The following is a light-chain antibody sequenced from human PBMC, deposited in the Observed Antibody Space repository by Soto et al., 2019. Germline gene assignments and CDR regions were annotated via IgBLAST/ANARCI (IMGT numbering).Light chain of an antibody. J-gene: IGKJ3*01. CDR1: QGIKND. Sequence: SHLAPSPSSLASAVRDRGPIPCRASQGIKNDLGWYQQKPGKAPKLLIYAASSLQSGVPSRFSGSGSGTDFTLTISSLQPEDFATYYCQQSYSTRVTFGPGTKVDIK. CDR3: QQSYSTRVT. CDR2: AAS. V-gene: IGKV1-39*01.